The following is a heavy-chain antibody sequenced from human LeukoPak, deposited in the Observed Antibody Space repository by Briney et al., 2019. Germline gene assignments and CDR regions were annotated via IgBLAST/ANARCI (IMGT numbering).Heavy chain of an antibody. J-gene: IGHJ4*02. CDR2: IYYSGST. D-gene: IGHD2/OR15-2a*01. V-gene: IGHV4-59*11. Sequence: PSETLSLTCTVSGGSISSHYWSWIRQPPGKGLEWIGYIYYSGSTNYNPSLKSRVTISVDTSKNQFSLKLSSVTAADTVVYYCARVYDGYFDYWGQGTLVTVSS. CDR1: GGSISSHY. CDR3: ARVYDGYFDY.